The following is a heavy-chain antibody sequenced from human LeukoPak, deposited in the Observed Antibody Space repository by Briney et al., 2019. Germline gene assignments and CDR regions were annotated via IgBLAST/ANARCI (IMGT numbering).Heavy chain of an antibody. CDR3: ARDTGYSSSRAYFDY. Sequence: PSETLSLTCTVSGGSISSYYWSWIRQPPGKGLEWIGYIYYSGSTNYNPSLKSRVTISVDTSKNQFSLKLSSVTAADTAVYYCARDTGYSSSRAYFDYWGQGTLVTVSS. V-gene: IGHV4-59*01. D-gene: IGHD6-13*01. CDR2: IYYSGST. J-gene: IGHJ4*02. CDR1: GGSISSYY.